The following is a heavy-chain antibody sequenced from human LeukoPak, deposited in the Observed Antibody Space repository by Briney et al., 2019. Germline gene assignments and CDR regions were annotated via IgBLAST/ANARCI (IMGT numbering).Heavy chain of an antibody. J-gene: IGHJ4*02. CDR2: ITNEWRTT. CDR1: GFSFSSYW. CDR3: ISDHTGHDDY. Sequence: AGGSLRLSCAASGFSFSSYWMHWVRQAPGKGLVWVSRITNEWRTTTYADSVKGRFTISRDNAKNTLSLQMNSLRADDTAVYYCISDHTGHDDYWGQGTLVTVSS. V-gene: IGHV3-74*01. D-gene: IGHD1-1*01.